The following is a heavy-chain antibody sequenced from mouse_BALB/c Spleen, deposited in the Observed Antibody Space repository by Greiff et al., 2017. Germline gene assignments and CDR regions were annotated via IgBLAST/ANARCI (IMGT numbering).Heavy chain of an antibody. J-gene: IGHJ3*01. CDR3: AREHGNYAGFAD. Sequence: EVQLQESGGGLVQPGGSRKLSCAASGFTFSRFGMHWVRQAPEKGLEWVAYSSSGSSTIYYADTVKGRFTLSRDNPKNTRFLQLTRLRSKDTAVDYWAREHGNYAGFADWGQGTLVTVSA. D-gene: IGHD2-1*01. CDR1: GFTFSRFG. V-gene: IGHV5-17*02. CDR2: SSSGSSTI.